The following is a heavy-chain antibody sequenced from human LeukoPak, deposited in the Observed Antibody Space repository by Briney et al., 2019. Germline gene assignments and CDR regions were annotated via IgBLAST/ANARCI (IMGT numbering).Heavy chain of an antibody. CDR1: GFTFSSYA. Sequence: GRSLRLSCAASGFTFSSYAIHWVRQAPGKGLEWVAVISDDVRNKYYADSVKGRFTISRDNAKNSLYLQMNSLRAEDTAVYYCAKKMDTWGQGTLVTVSS. V-gene: IGHV3-30*04. D-gene: IGHD5-24*01. CDR3: AKKMDT. J-gene: IGHJ4*02. CDR2: ISDDVRNK.